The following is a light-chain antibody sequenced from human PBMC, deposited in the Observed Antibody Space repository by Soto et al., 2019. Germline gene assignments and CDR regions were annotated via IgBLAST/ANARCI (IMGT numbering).Light chain of an antibody. V-gene: IGLV1-40*01. CDR3: QSYDRSLSGTV. Sequence: QSVMTQPPSVSGAPGQRVTISCTGSSSNIGAGYDVHWYKQLPGTAPKLLIFGNNNRPSGLPDRFSGSKFGPSASLAITGLQDYDEADYYCQSYDRSLSGTVLGGGTKLTVL. J-gene: IGLJ3*02. CDR1: SSNIGAGYD. CDR2: GNN.